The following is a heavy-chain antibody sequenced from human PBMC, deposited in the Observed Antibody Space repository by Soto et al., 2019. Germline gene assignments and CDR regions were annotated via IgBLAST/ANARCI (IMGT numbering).Heavy chain of an antibody. CDR3: ARGYGYSSEENYYYKMDV. V-gene: IGHV1-69*01. J-gene: IGHJ6*02. CDR1: GGTFSSYG. D-gene: IGHD6-19*01. CDR2: IVPIFGTS. Sequence: QVQLVQSGAEVKKPGSSVKVSCKASGGTFSSYGISWVRQAPGQGLEWMGGIVPIFGTSNYAQKFQGRVTITADESTSIAYMELSSLRSEDTAVYFCARGYGYSSEENYYYKMDVWGQGTTVTVSS.